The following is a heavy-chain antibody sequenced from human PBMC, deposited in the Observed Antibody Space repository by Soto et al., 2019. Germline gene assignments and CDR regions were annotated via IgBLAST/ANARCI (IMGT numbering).Heavy chain of an antibody. CDR2: ISPYTGNT. V-gene: IGHV1-18*01. D-gene: IGHD3-16*01. CDR3: VMVDNYVTPTPQDV. J-gene: IGHJ6*02. Sequence: QVQLVQSGDEVKKPGASVKVSCKASGYIFVNYGIAWVRQAPRQGLEWMGWISPYTGNTHSASKVQGRLTMTTDTSTSTAYMERGSLTSDDTAVYYCVMVDNYVTPTPQDVWGQGTTVTVSS. CDR1: GYIFVNYG.